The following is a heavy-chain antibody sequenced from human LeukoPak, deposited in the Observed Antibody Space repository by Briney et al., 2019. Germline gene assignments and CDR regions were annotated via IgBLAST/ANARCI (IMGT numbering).Heavy chain of an antibody. CDR1: GGSFSGYY. CDR2: INHSGST. CDR3: ARGGLRYFDWLHRSYYFDY. V-gene: IGHV4-34*01. J-gene: IGHJ4*02. Sequence: SETLSLTCAVYGGSFSGYYWSWIRQPPGKGLEGIGEINHSGSTNYNPSLKSRVTISVDTSKNQFSLKLSSVTAADTAVYYCARGGLRYFDWLHRSYYFDYWGQGTLVTVSS. D-gene: IGHD3-9*01.